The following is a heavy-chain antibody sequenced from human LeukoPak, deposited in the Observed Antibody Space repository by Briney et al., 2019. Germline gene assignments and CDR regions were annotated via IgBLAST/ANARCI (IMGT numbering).Heavy chain of an antibody. V-gene: IGHV3-30-3*01. D-gene: IGHD5-24*01. CDR2: ISYDGSNK. CDR3: ARGDGYNFFDY. CDR1: GFTFSSYA. J-gene: IGHJ4*02. Sequence: GGSLRLSCAASGFTFSSYAMHWDRQAPGKGLEWVAVISYDGSNKYYADSVKGRFTISRDNSKNTLYLQMNSLRAEDTAVYYCARGDGYNFFDYWGQGTLVTVSS.